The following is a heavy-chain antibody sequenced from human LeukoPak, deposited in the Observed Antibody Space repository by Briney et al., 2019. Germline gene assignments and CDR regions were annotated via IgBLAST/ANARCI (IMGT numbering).Heavy chain of an antibody. V-gene: IGHV3-23*01. CDR3: AKDLAFTAGKEY. CDR1: GFTFSSYA. CDR2: ISAGGGST. Sequence: GGSLRLSCAASGFTFSSYAMSWVRQAPGKGLEWVSVISAGGGSTYYADSVEGRFTISRDNSKNTLYLQMNSLRAEDTAVYYCAKDLAFTAGKEYWGQGTLVTVSS. J-gene: IGHJ4*02. D-gene: IGHD2-15*01.